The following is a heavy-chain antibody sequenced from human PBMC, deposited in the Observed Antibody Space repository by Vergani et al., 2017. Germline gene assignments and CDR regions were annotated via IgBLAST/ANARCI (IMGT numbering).Heavy chain of an antibody. J-gene: IGHJ3*02. V-gene: IGHV3-21*01. Sequence: EVQLVESGGGLVKPGGSLRLSCAASGFTFSSYSMNWVRQAPGKGLEWVSSISSSSSYIYYADSVKGRFTISRDNAKNSLYLQMNSLRAEDTAVYYCARKSSGYYAFDIWGQGTMVTVSS. D-gene: IGHD3-22*01. CDR1: GFTFSSYS. CDR2: ISSSSSYI. CDR3: ARKSSGYYAFDI.